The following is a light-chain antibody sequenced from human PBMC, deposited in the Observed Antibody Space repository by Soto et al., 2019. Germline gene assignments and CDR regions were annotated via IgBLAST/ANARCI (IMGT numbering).Light chain of an antibody. Sequence: QSVLTQPASVSGSPGQSITLSCTGTSSDFGGYKYVSWYQQHPGKAPKLIIYEVSNRPSGVSSRFSGSKSGNAASLTISGLQAEDEADYYCSSYTNNIVGGVFGGGTKLTVL. J-gene: IGLJ2*01. V-gene: IGLV2-14*01. CDR1: SSDFGGYKY. CDR3: SSYTNNIVGGV. CDR2: EVS.